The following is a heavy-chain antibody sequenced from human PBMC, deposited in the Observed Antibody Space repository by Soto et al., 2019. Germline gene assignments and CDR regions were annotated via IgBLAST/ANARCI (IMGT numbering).Heavy chain of an antibody. J-gene: IGHJ6*02. CDR2: ISSGGDTI. CDR3: AKCSGNSCYSYGVDV. Sequence: GGSLRLSCAASGFTLSSCGMNWVRQAPGKGLEWVSYISSGGDTIYYADSVKGRFTISRDNAKNSLFLQMNSLRDEDTAVYYCAKCSGNSCYSYGVDVWGQGTTVTVSS. D-gene: IGHD2-15*01. CDR1: GFTLSSCG. V-gene: IGHV3-48*02.